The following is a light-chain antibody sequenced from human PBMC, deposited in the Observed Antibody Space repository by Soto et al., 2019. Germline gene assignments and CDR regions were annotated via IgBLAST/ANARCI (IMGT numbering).Light chain of an antibody. CDR2: DAS. V-gene: IGKV3-11*01. CDR1: QSVSSY. CDR3: QQRSNWPRP. J-gene: IGKJ4*01. Sequence: EIVWTKSPATLSLSPGERSTLSCRASQSVSSYLAWYQQKPGQAPRLLIYDASNMATGIPARFSGSGSGTSFSPTISSLEPEYFAVYYCQQRSNWPRPFGGGTKVEIK.